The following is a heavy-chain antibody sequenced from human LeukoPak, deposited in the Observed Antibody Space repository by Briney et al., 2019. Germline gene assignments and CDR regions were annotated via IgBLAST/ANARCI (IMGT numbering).Heavy chain of an antibody. V-gene: IGHV1-69*13. CDR1: GGTINNFA. D-gene: IGHD6-6*01. CDR2: LSPVLA. Sequence: GASVKVSCKVAGGTINNFAISWVRQAPGQGLEWMGGLSPVLATYAQKFQGRVTITADESTDTVYMELGSLTSEDTATYFCARDREMSARPGGWFDPWGRGTLVTVSS. CDR3: ARDREMSARPGGWFDP. J-gene: IGHJ5*02.